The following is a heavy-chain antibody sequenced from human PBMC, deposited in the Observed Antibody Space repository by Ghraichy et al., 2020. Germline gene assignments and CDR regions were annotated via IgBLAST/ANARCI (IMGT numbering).Heavy chain of an antibody. CDR3: ARRSEFWSGYKLVQDYYYYGMDV. V-gene: IGHV4-39*01. Sequence: SETLSLTCTVSGGSISSSSYYWGWIRQPPGKGLEWIGSIYYSGSTYYNPSLKSRVTISVDTSKNQFSLKLSSVTAADTAVYYCARRSEFWSGYKLVQDYYYYGMDVWGQGTTVTVSS. CDR2: IYYSGST. D-gene: IGHD3-3*01. J-gene: IGHJ6*02. CDR1: GGSISSSSYY.